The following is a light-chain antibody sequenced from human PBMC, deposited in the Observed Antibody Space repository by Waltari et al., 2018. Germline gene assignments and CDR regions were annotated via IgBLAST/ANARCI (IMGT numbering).Light chain of an antibody. Sequence: EIVLTQSPDTVSLSLGDKASLSCRASQNLTNNVLAVHQQRAGQPPGLLIHGAVRRATGVSDRFSGSGSGTDFTLNISRLETEDSAVYYCQQYGTSPYTFGQGTKVEIK. V-gene: IGKV3-20*01. CDR2: GAV. CDR1: QNLTNNV. J-gene: IGKJ2*01. CDR3: QQYGTSPYT.